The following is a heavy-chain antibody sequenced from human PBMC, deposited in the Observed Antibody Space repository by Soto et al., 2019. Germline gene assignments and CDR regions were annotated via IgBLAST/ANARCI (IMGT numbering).Heavy chain of an antibody. J-gene: IGHJ4*02. Sequence: PGGSLRLSCAASGFTLSNYAVNWVRQAPGKGLEWVSYISSDSRYIYHGDSVKGRFTISRDNARNSVYLQMNSLRDEDTAVYYCARQHSGSYYFESWGQGTPVTVSS. CDR1: GFTLSNYA. V-gene: IGHV3-48*02. CDR2: ISSDSRYI. D-gene: IGHD1-26*01. CDR3: ARQHSGSYYFES.